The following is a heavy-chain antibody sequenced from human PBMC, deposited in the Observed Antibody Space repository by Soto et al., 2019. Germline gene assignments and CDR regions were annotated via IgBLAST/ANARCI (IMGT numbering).Heavy chain of an antibody. D-gene: IGHD4-17*01. J-gene: IGHJ4*02. CDR3: ARQNLSRFYGEVDFFDY. CDR1: GGSFSGYY. V-gene: IGHV4-34*01. Sequence: PSETLSLTCAVYGGSFSGYYWTWIRQPPGTGQEWNGEINHSGSTNYNPSLKSRVTISVDTSKNQFSLKLTSVTAADTAVYYCARQNLSRFYGEVDFFDYWGLGTLVTVSS. CDR2: INHSGST.